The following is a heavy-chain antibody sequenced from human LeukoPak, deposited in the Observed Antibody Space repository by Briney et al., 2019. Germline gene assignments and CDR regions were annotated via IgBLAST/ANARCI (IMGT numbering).Heavy chain of an antibody. CDR2: IRGSGGGT. CDR3: AKAGIGVVGYFDY. D-gene: IGHD6-19*01. Sequence: PGGSLRLSCAASGFTFSSYAMSWVRQAPGKGLEWVSTIRGSGGGTYYADSVKGRFTISRDNSKNTLYLQMNSLRDEDTALYYCAKAGIGVVGYFDYWGQGTLVTVSP. CDR1: GFTFSSYA. J-gene: IGHJ4*02. V-gene: IGHV3-23*01.